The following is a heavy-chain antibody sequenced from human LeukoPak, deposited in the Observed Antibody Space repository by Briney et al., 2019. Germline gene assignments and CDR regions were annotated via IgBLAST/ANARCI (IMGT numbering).Heavy chain of an antibody. J-gene: IGHJ4*02. D-gene: IGHD1-26*01. CDR1: GFTFSSYW. V-gene: IGHV3-7*01. CDR3: AREKYLVGATEDHFDY. CDR2: IKQDGSEK. Sequence: GGSLRLSCAASGFTFSSYWMSWVRQAPGKGLEWVANIKQDGSEKYYVDSVKGRFTISRDNAKNSLYLQMNSLRAEDTAVYYCAREKYLVGATEDHFDYRGQGTLVTVSS.